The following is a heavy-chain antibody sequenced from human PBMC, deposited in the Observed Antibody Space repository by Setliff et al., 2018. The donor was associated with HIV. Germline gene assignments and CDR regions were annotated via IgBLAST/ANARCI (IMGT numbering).Heavy chain of an antibody. CDR2: IYYRGNT. J-gene: IGHJ4*02. V-gene: IGHV4-39*01. D-gene: IGHD6-25*01. CDR3: ARGYGAAGGGY. Sequence: SETLSLTCNVSGGSIRSSSYYWGWIRQPPGKGLEWIGSIYYRGNTYYNPSLKSRVTISVDTSKNQFSLKLTSVTAADTAGYYCARGYGAAGGGYWGQGTLVTVSS. CDR1: GGSIRSSSYY.